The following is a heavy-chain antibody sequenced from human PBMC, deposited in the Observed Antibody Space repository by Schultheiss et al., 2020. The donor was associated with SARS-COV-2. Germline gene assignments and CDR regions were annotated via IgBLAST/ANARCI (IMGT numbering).Heavy chain of an antibody. Sequence: SVKVSCKASGYTFTSYAMHWVRQAPGQRLEWMGGIIPIFGTANYAQKFQGRVTITADESTSTAYMELSSLRSEDTAVYYCARRGGSYSGMDVWGQGTTVTVSS. CDR3: ARRGGSYSGMDV. CDR2: IIPIFGTA. V-gene: IGHV1-69*13. J-gene: IGHJ6*02. D-gene: IGHD3-16*01. CDR1: GYTFTSYA.